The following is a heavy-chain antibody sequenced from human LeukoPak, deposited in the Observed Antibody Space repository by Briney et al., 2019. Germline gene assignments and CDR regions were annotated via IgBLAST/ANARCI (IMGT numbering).Heavy chain of an antibody. CDR1: GGSFSGCY. CDR3: AFNSGVAAAGLDY. D-gene: IGHD6-13*01. V-gene: IGHV4-34*01. CDR2: INHSGST. J-gene: IGHJ4*02. Sequence: SETLSLTCAVYGGSFSGCYWSWIRQPPGKGLEWIGEINHSGSTNYNPSLKSRVTISVDRSKNQFSLKLSSVTAADTAVYYCAFNSGVAAAGLDYWGQGTLVTVSS.